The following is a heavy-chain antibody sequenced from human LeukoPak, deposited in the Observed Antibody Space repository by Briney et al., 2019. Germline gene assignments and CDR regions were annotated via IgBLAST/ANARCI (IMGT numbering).Heavy chain of an antibody. J-gene: IGHJ4*02. CDR2: ISSNGGST. CDR1: GFTFSSYA. Sequence: GGSLRLSCSASGFTFSSYAMHWVRQAPGKGLEYVSAISSNGGSTYYADSVKGRFTISRDNSKNTLHLQMSSLRAEDTAVYYCVKDVDTAMVMTPSFDYWGQGTLVTVSS. V-gene: IGHV3-64D*09. CDR3: VKDVDTAMVMTPSFDY. D-gene: IGHD5-18*01.